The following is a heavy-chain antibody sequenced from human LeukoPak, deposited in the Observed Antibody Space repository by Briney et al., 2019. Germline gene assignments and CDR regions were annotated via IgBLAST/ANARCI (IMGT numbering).Heavy chain of an antibody. CDR2: ISSSATTI. V-gene: IGHV3-48*03. CDR3: ARDSSGWYHWFDP. Sequence: GGSLRLSCAASGFTFSSYEMNWVRQAPGKGLEWVSFISSSATTIYYADSVKGRFTISRDNAKNSLYLQMNSLRAEDTAVYYCARDSSGWYHWFDPWGQGTLVTVSS. CDR1: GFTFSSYE. J-gene: IGHJ5*02. D-gene: IGHD6-19*01.